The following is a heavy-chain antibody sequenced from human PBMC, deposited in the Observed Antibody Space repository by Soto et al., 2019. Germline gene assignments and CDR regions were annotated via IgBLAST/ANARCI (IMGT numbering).Heavy chain of an antibody. CDR1: GFTFSSYA. J-gene: IGHJ3*02. V-gene: IGHV3-23*01. CDR2: ISRSGDST. D-gene: IGHD5-18*01. Sequence: GGSLRLSCAASGFTFSSYAMSWVRQAPGKGLEWVSTISRSGDSTYYPDSVKGRFTISRDNSKNTLYLQMNSLRAEDTAVYYCAKGLRAYNYDHDAFDIWGQGTMVTVS. CDR3: AKGLRAYNYDHDAFDI.